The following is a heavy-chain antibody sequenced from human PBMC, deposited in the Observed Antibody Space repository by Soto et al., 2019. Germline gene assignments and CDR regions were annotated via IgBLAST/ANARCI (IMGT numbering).Heavy chain of an antibody. V-gene: IGHV1-69*13. D-gene: IGHD3-3*01. Sequence: SVKVSCKASGGTFSSYAISWVRQAPGQGLEWMGGIIPIFGTANYAQKFQGRVTITADESTSTAYMELSSLRSEDTAVYYCARGSGYDFWSGYYTRAPSGVWFDPWG. CDR1: GGTFSSYA. J-gene: IGHJ5*02. CDR2: IIPIFGTA. CDR3: ARGSGYDFWSGYYTRAPSGVWFDP.